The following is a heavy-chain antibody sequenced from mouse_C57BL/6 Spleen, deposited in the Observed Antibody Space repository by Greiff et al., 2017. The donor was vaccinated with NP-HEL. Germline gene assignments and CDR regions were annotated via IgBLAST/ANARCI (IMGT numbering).Heavy chain of an antibody. Sequence: EVKLQQSGAELVKPGASVKLSCTASGFNIKDYYMHWVKQRTEQGLEWIGRIDPEDGETKYAPKFQGQATITADTSSNTAYLQLSSLTSEYTTVYYWARSITTVVATWDWYFDVWGTGTTVTVSS. J-gene: IGHJ1*03. CDR1: GFNIKDYY. CDR3: ARSITTVVATWDWYFDV. CDR2: IDPEDGET. D-gene: IGHD1-1*01. V-gene: IGHV14-2*01.